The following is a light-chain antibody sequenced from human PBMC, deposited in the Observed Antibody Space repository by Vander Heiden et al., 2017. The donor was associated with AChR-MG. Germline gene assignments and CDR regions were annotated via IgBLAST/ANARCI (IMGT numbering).Light chain of an antibody. V-gene: IGKV3-11*01. CDR3: QQRSNWPLT. J-gene: IGKJ4*01. CDR1: QSVSSY. Sequence: EIVLTQSPATLSLSPGERAILSCRASQSVSSYLVWYQQKPGQAPRLLMYDASNRATGIPARFSGSGSGTDFTLTISSLEPEDFAVYYCQQRSNWPLTFGGGTKVEIK. CDR2: DAS.